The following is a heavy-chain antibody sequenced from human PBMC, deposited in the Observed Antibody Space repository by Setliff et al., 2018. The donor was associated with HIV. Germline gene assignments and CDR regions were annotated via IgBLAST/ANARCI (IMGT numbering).Heavy chain of an antibody. CDR2: IIPILGVA. V-gene: IGHV1-69*02. CDR1: RRTFNSHT. J-gene: IGHJ6*03. CDR3: VRGVQSPPHYSYYYMDV. Sequence: SVKVSCKASRRTFNSHTINWVRQAPGQGLDWMGRIIPILGVANYAHRFQGKVTITADNSTSTAYMELTSLRFDDTAMYYCVRGVQSPPHYSYYYMDVWGEGTMVTVSS.